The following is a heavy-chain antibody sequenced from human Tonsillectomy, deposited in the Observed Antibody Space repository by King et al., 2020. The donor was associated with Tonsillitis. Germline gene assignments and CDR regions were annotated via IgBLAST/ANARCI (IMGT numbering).Heavy chain of an antibody. V-gene: IGHV3-33*01. CDR3: GGGRVDLSYMDV. Sequence: HVQLVESGGGVVQPGGSLRLSCSASGFIFSSYGMHWVRQAPGKGLEWVAVIWYDGSDTYYADSVKGRFTISRDNSKNTLYLQVNNLRVEDTAVYYCGGGRVDLSYMDVWGKGTTVTVSS. J-gene: IGHJ6*03. CDR2: IWYDGSDT. D-gene: IGHD2/OR15-2a*01. CDR1: GFIFSSYG.